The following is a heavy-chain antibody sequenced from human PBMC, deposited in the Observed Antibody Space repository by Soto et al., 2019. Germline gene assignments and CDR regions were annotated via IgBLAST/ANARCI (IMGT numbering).Heavy chain of an antibody. D-gene: IGHD6-19*01. CDR1: GASLLSSH. V-gene: IGHV4-4*07. CDR2: IFSSGRT. CDR3: AKGWDVKYFDE. J-gene: IGHJ4*02. Sequence: SETLSLTCSVSGASLLSSHWSWVRQPAGKGLEWIGHIFSSGRTSYNPSLKSRLSMSIDPSRDLFSLNLSSVTAADTAVYYCAKGWDVKYFDEWGQGTLVTVSS.